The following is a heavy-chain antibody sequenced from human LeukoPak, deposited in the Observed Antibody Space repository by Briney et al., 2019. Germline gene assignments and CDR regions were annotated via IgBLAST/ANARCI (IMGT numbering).Heavy chain of an antibody. Sequence: GGSLRLSCAASGFTFDDYGMSWVRQAPGKGLEWVSGINWNGGSTGYADSVKGRFTIARDNAKNSLYLQMNSLRAEDTALYYCARDYDSSGYSDAFDIWGQGTMVTVSS. V-gene: IGHV3-20*04. D-gene: IGHD3-22*01. CDR2: INWNGGST. J-gene: IGHJ3*02. CDR1: GFTFDDYG. CDR3: ARDYDSSGYSDAFDI.